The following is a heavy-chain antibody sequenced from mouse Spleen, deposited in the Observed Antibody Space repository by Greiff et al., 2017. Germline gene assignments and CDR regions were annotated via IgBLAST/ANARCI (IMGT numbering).Heavy chain of an antibody. Sequence: EVQLQQSGPELVKPGASVKISCKASGYSFTGYYMNWVKQSPEKSLEWIGEINPSTGGTTYNQKFKAKATLTVDKSSSTAYMQLKSLTSEDSAVYYCARYDYGNYESAMDYWGQGTSVTVSS. CDR1: GYSFTGYY. CDR2: INPSTGGT. J-gene: IGHJ4*01. CDR3: ARYDYGNYESAMDY. D-gene: IGHD2-1*01. V-gene: IGHV1-42*01.